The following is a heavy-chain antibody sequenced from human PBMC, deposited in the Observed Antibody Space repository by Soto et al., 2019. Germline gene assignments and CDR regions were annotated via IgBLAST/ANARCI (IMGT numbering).Heavy chain of an antibody. Sequence: SETLSLTCTVSGGSVSSDYYCWSWIRQPPGRGLEWIGHIYNSGSTYSSPSLKSRVTVSVDTSKNQFSLRLSSVTAADTAMYYCARGPSGDKVDYWGQGILVTVSS. CDR2: IYNSGST. V-gene: IGHV4-30-4*01. D-gene: IGHD1-26*01. J-gene: IGHJ4*02. CDR1: GGSVSSDYYC. CDR3: ARGPSGDKVDY.